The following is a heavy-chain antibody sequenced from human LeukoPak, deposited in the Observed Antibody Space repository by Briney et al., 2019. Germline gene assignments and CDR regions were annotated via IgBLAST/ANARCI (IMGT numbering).Heavy chain of an antibody. CDR3: ARDRPVLSSGWDAFDI. CDR2: ISSSISYI. Sequence: GGSLRLSCAASGFTFSSYSMNWVRQAPGKGLEWVSSISSSISYIYYADSVKGRFTITRDNAKNSLYLQMNSVRAEDTAVYYCARDRPVLSSGWDAFDIWGQGTMVTVSS. J-gene: IGHJ3*02. CDR1: GFTFSSYS. D-gene: IGHD6-19*01. V-gene: IGHV3-21*01.